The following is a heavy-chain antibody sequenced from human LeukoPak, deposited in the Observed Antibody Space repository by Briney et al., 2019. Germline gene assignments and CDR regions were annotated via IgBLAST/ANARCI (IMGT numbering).Heavy chain of an antibody. D-gene: IGHD4-17*01. Sequence: GGSLRLSCAASGFTFSNYEMNWVRQDPGKGLEWVSYISSSGGTIHYADSVKGRFSISRDNVENSLYLQMNSLRAEDTAVYYCVRPTGYWGQGTLVTVSS. J-gene: IGHJ4*02. CDR1: GFTFSNYE. CDR3: VRPTGY. V-gene: IGHV3-48*03. CDR2: ISSSGGTI.